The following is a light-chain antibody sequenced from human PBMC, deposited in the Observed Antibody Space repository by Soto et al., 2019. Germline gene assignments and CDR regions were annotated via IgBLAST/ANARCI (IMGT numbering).Light chain of an antibody. J-gene: IGKJ2*01. CDR2: KAS. Sequence: DIQMTRSPSTLSASVGDRVTITCRASQSIGSWLAWYQQKPGKAPNLLIYKASSLESGVPSRFSGSGSGTEFTLTISSLQPDDFATYYCQQYDVYPYTFGQGTKLEIK. V-gene: IGKV1-5*03. CDR3: QQYDVYPYT. CDR1: QSIGSW.